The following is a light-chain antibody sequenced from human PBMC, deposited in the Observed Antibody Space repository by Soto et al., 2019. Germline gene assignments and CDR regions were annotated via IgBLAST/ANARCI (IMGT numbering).Light chain of an antibody. V-gene: IGKV1-5*03. CDR2: KAS. J-gene: IGKJ1*01. CDR3: QQYNSYST. Sequence: DIQMTQSPSTLSASVGDRVTITCRASQTISSWLAWYQQKPGKAPKLLIYKASTLKSGVPSRFSGSGSGTEFTLTISSLQPDDFATYYCQQYNSYSTFGQGTKGDI. CDR1: QTISSW.